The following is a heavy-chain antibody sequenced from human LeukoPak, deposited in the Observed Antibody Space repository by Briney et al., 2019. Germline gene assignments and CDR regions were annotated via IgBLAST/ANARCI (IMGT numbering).Heavy chain of an antibody. D-gene: IGHD3-10*01. J-gene: IGHJ4*02. Sequence: ASVKVSCKVSGYTLTELSMHWVRQAPGKGLEWMGGFDPEDGETIYAQKFQGRVTMTEDTSTDTAYMELSSLRSEDTAVYYCATRMYSSGSYSYYFDCWGQGTLVTVSS. CDR3: ATRMYSSGSYSYYFDC. CDR2: FDPEDGET. V-gene: IGHV1-24*01. CDR1: GYTLTELS.